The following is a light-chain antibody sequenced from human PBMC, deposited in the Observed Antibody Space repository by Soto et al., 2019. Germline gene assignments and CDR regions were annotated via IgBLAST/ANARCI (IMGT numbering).Light chain of an antibody. CDR2: KAS. CDR3: QQYNSYSYT. J-gene: IGKJ2*01. V-gene: IGKV1-5*03. Sequence: DIQMTQSPSTLSASVGDRVTITCRASQSISNSLAWYQQKPGKAPKLLIFKASSLQSEVPSRFSGRGSGTEFTLTISSLQPDDFATYYCQQYNSYSYTFGQGTKLEIK. CDR1: QSISNS.